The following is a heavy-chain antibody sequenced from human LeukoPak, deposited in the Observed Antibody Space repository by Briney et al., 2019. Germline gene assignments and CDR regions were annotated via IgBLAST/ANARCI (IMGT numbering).Heavy chain of an antibody. J-gene: IGHJ4*02. D-gene: IGHD1-26*01. CDR3: ARTQSQSGSYRYYFGY. Sequence: PAETLSLTCTVSDASVGRAGYYWSWIRQPPGGGLEWIGYVYYISNTNYNPSLKSRVTMSVNPSENQFSLKLNSVTAADTAMYYCARTQSQSGSYRYYFGYWGQGTLVTVSS. CDR1: DASVGRAGYY. CDR2: VYYISNT. V-gene: IGHV4-61*08.